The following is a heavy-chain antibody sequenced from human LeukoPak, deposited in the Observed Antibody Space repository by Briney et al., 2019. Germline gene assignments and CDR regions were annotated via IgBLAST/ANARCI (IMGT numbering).Heavy chain of an antibody. Sequence: ASVKVSCKASGYTFTAYYIHWVQQAPGQGLEWMGRINPNSGATNYAPKFQGRVTMTRDTSINTAYMELSRLRSDDTAFYNCARESSSADAYDFWGHGTMVTVSS. CDR2: INPNSGAT. V-gene: IGHV1-2*06. J-gene: IGHJ3*01. CDR1: GYTFTAYY. D-gene: IGHD6-6*01. CDR3: ARESSSADAYDF.